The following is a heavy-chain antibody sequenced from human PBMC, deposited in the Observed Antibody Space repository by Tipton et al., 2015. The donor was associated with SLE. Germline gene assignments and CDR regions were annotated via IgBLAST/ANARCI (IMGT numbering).Heavy chain of an antibody. J-gene: IGHJ4*02. D-gene: IGHD6-6*01. V-gene: IGHV4-59*12. CDR2: IYYSGST. CDR3: ARDPRGYSNSED. CDR1: GGSISNYY. Sequence: TLSLTCTVSGGSISNYYWSWIRQPPGKGLEWIGYIYYSGSTYYNPSPKSRVTISVDTSKNQFSLKLSSVTAADTAVYYCARDPRGYSNSEDWGRGTLVTVSS.